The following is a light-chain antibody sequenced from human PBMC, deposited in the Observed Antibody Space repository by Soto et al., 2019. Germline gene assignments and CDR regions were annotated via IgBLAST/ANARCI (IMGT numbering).Light chain of an antibody. Sequence: QSALPQPASVSGSPGQSITISCTRTSSDVGGYNYVSWYQQHPGKAPKLMIYDVSNRPSGVSNRFSGSKSGNTASLTISGLQAEDEADYYCSSYTGSSTPYVFGTGTKVTVL. V-gene: IGLV2-14*03. CDR2: DVS. CDR3: SSYTGSSTPYV. J-gene: IGLJ1*01. CDR1: SSDVGGYNY.